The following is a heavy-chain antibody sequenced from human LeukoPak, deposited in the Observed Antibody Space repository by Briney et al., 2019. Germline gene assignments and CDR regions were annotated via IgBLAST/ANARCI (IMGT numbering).Heavy chain of an antibody. CDR3: ARDEQWLGQYCFDY. Sequence: GASVKVSCKASGYTFTGYYMHWVRQAPGQGLEWMGRINPNSGGTNYAQKFQGRVTMTRDTSISTAYMELSRLRSDDTAVYYCARDEQWLGQYCFDYWGQGTLVTVSS. V-gene: IGHV1-2*06. CDR1: GYTFTGYY. J-gene: IGHJ4*02. D-gene: IGHD6-19*01. CDR2: INPNSGGT.